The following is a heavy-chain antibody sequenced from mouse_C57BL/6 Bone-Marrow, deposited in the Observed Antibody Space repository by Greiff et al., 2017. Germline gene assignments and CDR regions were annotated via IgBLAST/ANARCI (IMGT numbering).Heavy chain of an antibody. V-gene: IGHV14-4*01. CDR1: GFNIKDDY. CDR2: IDPENGDT. J-gene: IGHJ3*01. CDR3: TTCSYDYPFAY. D-gene: IGHD2-4*01. Sequence: QLQQSGAELVRPGASVKLSCTASGFNIKDDYMHWVKQRPEQGLEWIGWIDPENGDTEYASKFQGKATITADTSSNTAYLQLSSLTSEDTAVYYCTTCSYDYPFAYWGQGTLVTVSA.